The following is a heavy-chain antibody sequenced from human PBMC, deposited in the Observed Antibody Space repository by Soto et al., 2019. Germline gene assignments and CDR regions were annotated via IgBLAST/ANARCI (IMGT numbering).Heavy chain of an antibody. Sequence: PGGSLRLSCAASGFTFSSYAMSWVRQAPGKGLEWVSAISGSGGSTYYADSVKGRFTISRDNSKNTLYLQMNSLRAEDTAVYYCAKDKEDIVVVTASDYWGQGTLVTVSS. CDR1: GFTFSSYA. J-gene: IGHJ4*02. CDR3: AKDKEDIVVVTASDY. V-gene: IGHV3-23*01. CDR2: ISGSGGST. D-gene: IGHD2-21*02.